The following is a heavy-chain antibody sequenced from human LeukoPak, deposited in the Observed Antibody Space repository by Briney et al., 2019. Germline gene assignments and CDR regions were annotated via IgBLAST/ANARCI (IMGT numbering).Heavy chain of an antibody. D-gene: IGHD2-21*02. Sequence: SVKVSCKTSGGTFSSYAFSWMRQAPGQGLEWVGRIIPVYNPVDYTQRFQGRVTITADESTNTVYLELSSLRYDDTAVYYCAREPLGCGGDCHFDYWGQGTLVTVSS. CDR3: AREPLGCGGDCHFDY. V-gene: IGHV1-69*13. CDR2: IIPVYNPV. CDR1: GGTFSSYA. J-gene: IGHJ4*02.